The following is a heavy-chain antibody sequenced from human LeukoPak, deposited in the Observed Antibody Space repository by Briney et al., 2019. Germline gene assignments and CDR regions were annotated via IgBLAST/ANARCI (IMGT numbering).Heavy chain of an antibody. CDR2: INPNSGGT. V-gene: IGHV1-2*02. CDR3: ARRPHDDYSNYPVDY. Sequence: ASVKVSCKASGYTFTGYYMHWVRQAPGQGLEWMGWINPNSGGTNYAQKFQGRVTMTRDTSISTAYMELSRLRSDDTAVYYCARRPHDDYSNYPVDYWGQGTLVTVSS. J-gene: IGHJ4*02. CDR1: GYTFTGYY. D-gene: IGHD4-11*01.